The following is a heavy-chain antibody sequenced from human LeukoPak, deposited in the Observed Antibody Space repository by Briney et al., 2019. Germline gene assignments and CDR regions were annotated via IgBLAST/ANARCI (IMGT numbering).Heavy chain of an antibody. V-gene: IGHV4-34*01. Sequence: PSETLSLTCAVYGGSFSGYHWSWIRQPPGKGLEWIGEINHSGSTNYNPSLKSRVTISVDTSKNQFSLKLSSVTAADTAVYYCARPRGRVTMVRGEFDPWGQGTLVTVSS. CDR1: GGSFSGYH. CDR2: INHSGST. J-gene: IGHJ5*02. D-gene: IGHD3-10*01. CDR3: ARPRGRVTMVRGEFDP.